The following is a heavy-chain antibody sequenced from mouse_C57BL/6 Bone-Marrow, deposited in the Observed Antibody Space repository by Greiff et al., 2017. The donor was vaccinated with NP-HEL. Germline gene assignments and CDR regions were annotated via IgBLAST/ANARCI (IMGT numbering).Heavy chain of an antibody. D-gene: IGHD1-1*01. CDR3: ARGTTVVTFDV. Sequence: QVQLQQSGPELVKPGASVKISCKASGYSFTSYYIHWVKQRPGQGLEWIGWIYPGSGNTKYNEKFKGKATLTADTSSSTAYMQLSSLTSEDSAVYYCARGTTVVTFDVWGTGTTVTVSS. J-gene: IGHJ1*03. CDR1: GYSFTSYY. V-gene: IGHV1-66*01. CDR2: IYPGSGNT.